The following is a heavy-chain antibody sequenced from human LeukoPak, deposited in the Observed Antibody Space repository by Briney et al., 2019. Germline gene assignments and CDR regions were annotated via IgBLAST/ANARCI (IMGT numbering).Heavy chain of an antibody. Sequence: SETLSLTCTVSGGSVSDYYWSWIRQSPGKGLEWIGYIYYTETSYNPSVKSRVTISADTSKNQFSLKLSSVTAADTAVYYCASRKLGNDYWGQGTLVTVSS. V-gene: IGHV4-59*02. CDR1: GGSVSDYY. J-gene: IGHJ4*02. CDR2: IYYTET. D-gene: IGHD7-27*01. CDR3: ASRKLGNDY.